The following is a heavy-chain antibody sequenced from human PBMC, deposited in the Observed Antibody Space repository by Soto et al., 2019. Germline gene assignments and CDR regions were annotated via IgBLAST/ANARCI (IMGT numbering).Heavy chain of an antibody. CDR1: GLTFSSYA. D-gene: IGHD3-10*01. Sequence: EVQLLESGGGLVQPGGSLRLSCAASGLTFSSYAMSWVRQAPGKGLEWVSNISGNGGITYYADSVKGRFTISRHNSKNPLYLQMNSLRAGDTAVYHCALLLVTMVRGGSPTPKDYWGQGTLVTVSS. V-gene: IGHV3-23*01. J-gene: IGHJ4*02. CDR2: ISGNGGIT. CDR3: ALLLVTMVRGGSPTPKDY.